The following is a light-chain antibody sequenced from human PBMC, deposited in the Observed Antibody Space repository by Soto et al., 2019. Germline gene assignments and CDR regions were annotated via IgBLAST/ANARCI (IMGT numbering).Light chain of an antibody. CDR3: QQYGSSPPVT. CDR2: GAS. V-gene: IGKV3-20*01. Sequence: EIVLTQSPGTLSLSPGERATLSCRASQSVSSSYLAWYQQKPGQAPRLLIYGASSRATGIPDRFSGSGYGTDFTLTISRLEAEDFAVYYCQQYGSSPPVTLGGGTKVEIK. J-gene: IGKJ4*01. CDR1: QSVSSSY.